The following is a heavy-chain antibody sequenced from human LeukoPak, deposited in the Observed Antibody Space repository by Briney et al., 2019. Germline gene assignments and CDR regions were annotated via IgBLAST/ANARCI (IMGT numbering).Heavy chain of an antibody. Sequence: SQTLSLTCAISGDSVSINSAAWNWIRQSPSRGLEWLGSTYYRSRWYNDSVVSVKSRITINPDTSKNQFSLQLNSVTPEDTAVYYCARSSSRSSYNFDYWGQGTLVTVSS. V-gene: IGHV6-1*01. CDR3: ARSSSRSSYNFDY. D-gene: IGHD6-13*01. CDR1: GDSVSINSAA. J-gene: IGHJ4*02. CDR2: TYYRSRWYN.